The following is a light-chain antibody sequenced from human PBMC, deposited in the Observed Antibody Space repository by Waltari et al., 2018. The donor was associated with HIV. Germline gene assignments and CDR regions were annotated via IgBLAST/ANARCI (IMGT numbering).Light chain of an antibody. Sequence: QSALTQPRSMSGSPGQSVTISCTGTSSDVGGYNYVSWYQQHPGKAPKLMIFDVNKRPSGVPERFSGSKSCNTASLTSSGLQAEDEADYYCCSYADNYTWVFGGGTKLTVL. CDR1: SSDVGGYNY. J-gene: IGLJ3*02. V-gene: IGLV2-11*01. CDR3: CSYADNYTWV. CDR2: DVN.